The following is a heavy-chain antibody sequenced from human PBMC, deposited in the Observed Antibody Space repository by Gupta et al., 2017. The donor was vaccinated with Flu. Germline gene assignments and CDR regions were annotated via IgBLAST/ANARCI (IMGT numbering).Heavy chain of an antibody. D-gene: IGHD2-15*01. Sequence: QLQLQESGSGLVKPSQTLSLTCAVSGGSISSGGYSWSWIRQPPGKGLEWIGYIYHSGSTYYNPSLKSRVTISVDRSKNQFSLKLSSVTAADTAVYYCARVVSVVVAARWPGFWFDIWGQGTMVTVSS. J-gene: IGHJ3*02. CDR2: IYHSGST. V-gene: IGHV4-30-2*01. CDR3: ARVVSVVVAARWPGFWFDI. CDR1: GGSISSGGYS.